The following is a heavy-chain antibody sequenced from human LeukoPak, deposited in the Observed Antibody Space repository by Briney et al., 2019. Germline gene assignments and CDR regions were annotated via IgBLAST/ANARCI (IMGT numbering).Heavy chain of an antibody. CDR1: GFIFSGYW. V-gene: IGHV3-7*01. CDR3: ARAAVSAYCGGDCYPYYFDY. D-gene: IGHD2-21*02. Sequence: GGSLRLSCSASGFIFSGYWMSWVRQAPGKGLEWVANIKHDGSAANYMKSVRGRFTVSRDNAKNSLCLQLNSLRAEDTAVYYCARAAVSAYCGGDCYPYYFDYWGQGTLVTVSS. CDR2: IKHDGSAA. J-gene: IGHJ4*02.